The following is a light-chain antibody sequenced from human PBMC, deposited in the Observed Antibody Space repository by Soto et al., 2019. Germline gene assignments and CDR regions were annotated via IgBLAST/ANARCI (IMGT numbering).Light chain of an antibody. CDR2: DVS. CDR1: SSDVGTYNY. Sequence: QSALTQPRSVSGPPGQSVSISCSGTSSDVGTYNYVSWYQQHPGKAPKLMIYDVSKRPSGVPDRFSGSKSGNTASLTISGLQAEDEADYYCCSYAGGTLYVFGTGTKLTVL. J-gene: IGLJ1*01. CDR3: CSYAGGTLYV. V-gene: IGLV2-11*01.